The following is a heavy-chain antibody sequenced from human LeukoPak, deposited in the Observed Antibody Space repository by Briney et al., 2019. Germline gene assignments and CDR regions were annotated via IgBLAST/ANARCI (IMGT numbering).Heavy chain of an antibody. J-gene: IGHJ4*02. Sequence: GGSLRLSCAASGFTFSGSAMHWVRQASGKGLEWVGRIRSKANSYATAYAASVKGRFTISRDNSKNTAYLQMNSLKTEDTAVYYCTSYDYGAPGWGQGTLVTVSS. CDR3: TSYDYGAPG. V-gene: IGHV3-73*01. CDR1: GFTFSGSA. CDR2: IRSKANSYAT. D-gene: IGHD4-17*01.